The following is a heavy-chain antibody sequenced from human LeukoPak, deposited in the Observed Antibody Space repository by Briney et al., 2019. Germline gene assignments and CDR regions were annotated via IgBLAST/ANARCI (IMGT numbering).Heavy chain of an antibody. CDR2: INPNSGGT. J-gene: IGHJ5*02. CDR1: GYTFTGYY. CDR3: ARKVPAGMRGWFDP. V-gene: IGHV1-2*02. Sequence: GASVKVSCKAPGYTFTGYYMHWVRQAPGQGLEWMGWINPNSGGTNYAQKFQGRVTMTRDTSISTAYMELSRLRSDDTAVYYCARKVPAGMRGWFDPWGQGTLVTVSS. D-gene: IGHD2-2*01.